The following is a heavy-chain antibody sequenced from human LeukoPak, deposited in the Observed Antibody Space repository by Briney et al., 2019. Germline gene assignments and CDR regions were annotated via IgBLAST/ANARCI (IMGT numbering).Heavy chain of an antibody. CDR2: VNHLGRT. J-gene: IGHJ4*02. Sequence: SETLSLTCAVSGGSSSVYYWSWIRQPPGKGLEWIGEVNHLGRTNYNPSLKSRVTMSLDTSKKEVSLKLTSVTAADTAVYYCARGSASGIYPIDYWGQGTLVTVSS. V-gene: IGHV4-34*01. CDR1: GGSSSVYY. D-gene: IGHD6-19*01. CDR3: ARGSASGIYPIDY.